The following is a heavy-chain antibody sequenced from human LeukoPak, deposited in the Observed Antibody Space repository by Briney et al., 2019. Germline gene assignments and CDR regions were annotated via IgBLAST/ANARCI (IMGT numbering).Heavy chain of an antibody. J-gene: IGHJ4*02. CDR2: INPNGGST. Sequence: ASVKVSCKASGYTFTSYYIHWVRQAPGQGLEWMGIINPNGGSTTYAQRSQGRVTMTRDTSTSTVYMELSSLRSEDTAVYYCARGQVLTHKGFDYWGQGNLVTVSS. CDR3: ARGQVLTHKGFDY. CDR1: GYTFTSYY. V-gene: IGHV1-46*01.